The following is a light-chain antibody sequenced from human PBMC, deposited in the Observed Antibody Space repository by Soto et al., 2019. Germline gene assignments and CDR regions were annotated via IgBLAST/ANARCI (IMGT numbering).Light chain of an antibody. CDR2: DTS. V-gene: IGKV3-11*01. J-gene: IGKJ1*01. CDR3: VLRSVWHWT. Sequence: EIVLTQSPATLSLSPGERGTLSCRASQSVGRYLNWYQHKPGQPPRLLIYDTSNRAPGTPGRFGGSGSGTDFTLTIISLEPEDCAVYYCVLRSVWHWTVGQRTKVEVK. CDR1: QSVGRY.